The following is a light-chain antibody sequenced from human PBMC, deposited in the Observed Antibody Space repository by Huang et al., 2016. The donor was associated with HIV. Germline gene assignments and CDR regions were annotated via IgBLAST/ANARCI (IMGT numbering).Light chain of an antibody. CDR1: QSITSW. V-gene: IGKV1-5*03. CDR2: KAS. CDR3: QQYNAYPLT. Sequence: DIQMTQSPSTLSASIGDRVTITCRASQSITSWLAWYQQKPGKAPKLLIYKASTLHSGVPSRFSGSGSGTDFTLTISSLQPDDFATYYCQQYNAYPLTFGGGTKVDIK. J-gene: IGKJ4*01.